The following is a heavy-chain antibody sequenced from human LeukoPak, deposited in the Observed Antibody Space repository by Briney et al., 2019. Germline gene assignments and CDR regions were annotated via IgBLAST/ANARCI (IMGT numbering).Heavy chain of an antibody. Sequence: PGGSLRLSCAASGFTFSDYYMSWIRQAPGKGLEWVSYISSSGSTIYYADSVKGRFTISRDNAKNSLYLQMNSLRAEDTAVYYCARDVRGVGDELDDFWSGYSHYYYYYGMDVWGQGTTVTVSS. CDR2: ISSSGSTI. CDR1: GFTFSDYY. D-gene: IGHD3-3*01. V-gene: IGHV3-11*01. J-gene: IGHJ6*02. CDR3: ARDVRGVGDELDDFWSGYSHYYYYYGMDV.